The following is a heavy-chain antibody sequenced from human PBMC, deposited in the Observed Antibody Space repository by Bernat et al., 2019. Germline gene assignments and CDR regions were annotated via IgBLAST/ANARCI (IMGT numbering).Heavy chain of an antibody. CDR2: IYYSGST. Sequence: QVQLQESGPGLVKPSQTLSLTCTVSGGAISSGDYYWSWIRQPPGKGLEWIGYIYYSGSTYYNPSLKSRVTISVDTSKNQFSLKLSSVTAADTAVYYCAAWVATTLCYYGMDVWGQGTTVTVSS. V-gene: IGHV4-30-4*01. CDR1: GGAISSGDYY. D-gene: IGHD5-12*01. J-gene: IGHJ6*02. CDR3: AAWVATTLCYYGMDV.